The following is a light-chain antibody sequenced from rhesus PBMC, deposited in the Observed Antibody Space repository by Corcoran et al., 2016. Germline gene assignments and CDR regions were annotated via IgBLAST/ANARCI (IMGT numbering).Light chain of an antibody. Sequence: DIVMTQTPLSLPITPGEPASISCRSSQSLLHSNGNTYLPWYLQKPGQSPQLLIYGGSNRASGIPDRFSGSGSGTDFTLKISKVDAEDVGVYYCVQAIAFPYSFGQGTKVEIK. J-gene: IGKJ2*01. V-gene: IGKV2-72*01. CDR1: QSLLHSNGNTY. CDR2: GGS. CDR3: VQAIAFPYS.